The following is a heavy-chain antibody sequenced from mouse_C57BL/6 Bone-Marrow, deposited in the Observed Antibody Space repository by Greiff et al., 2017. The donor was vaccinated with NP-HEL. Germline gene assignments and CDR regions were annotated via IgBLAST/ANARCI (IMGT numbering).Heavy chain of an antibody. CDR2: IYPGSGST. J-gene: IGHJ3*01. Sequence: QVQLQQPGAELVKPGASVKMSCKASGYTFTSYWITWVKQRPGQGLEWIGDIYPGSGSTNYNEKFKSKATLTVDTSSSTAYMQLSSLTSEDSAVYYCARFYDGYPWFAYWGQGTLVTVSA. CDR1: GYTFTSYW. D-gene: IGHD2-3*01. V-gene: IGHV1-55*01. CDR3: ARFYDGYPWFAY.